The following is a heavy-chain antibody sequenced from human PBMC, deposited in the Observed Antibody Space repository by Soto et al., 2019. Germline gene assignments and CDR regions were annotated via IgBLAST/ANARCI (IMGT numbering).Heavy chain of an antibody. Sequence: EVQLSESGGGLAQPGGSLRLSCAASGFTFNMYAMSWVRQAPGKGLEWVSGIGGSGANTYYADFVKGRFTISRDNSKNTLYMQMDSLRADDTAIHYCARTITGSFLAGAYWGQGTLVTVSS. J-gene: IGHJ4*02. CDR3: ARTITGSFLAGAY. CDR2: IGGSGANT. CDR1: GFTFNMYA. D-gene: IGHD1-1*01. V-gene: IGHV3-23*01.